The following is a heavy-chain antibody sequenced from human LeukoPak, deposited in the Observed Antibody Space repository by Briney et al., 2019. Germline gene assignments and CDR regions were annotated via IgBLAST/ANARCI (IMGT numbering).Heavy chain of an antibody. Sequence: PSETLSLTCAVYGGSFSGYYWSWIRQPPGKGLEWIGEINHSGSTNYNPSLKSRVTISVDTSKNQFSLKLSSVTAADTAVYYCARHSGGTYYVSLDPWGQGTLVTVSS. J-gene: IGHJ5*02. CDR3: ARHSGGTYYVSLDP. CDR2: INHSGST. CDR1: GGSFSGYY. D-gene: IGHD1-26*01. V-gene: IGHV4-34*01.